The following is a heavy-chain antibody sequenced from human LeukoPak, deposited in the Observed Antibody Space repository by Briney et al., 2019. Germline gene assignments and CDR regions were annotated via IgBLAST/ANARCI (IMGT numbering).Heavy chain of an antibody. CDR3: ARLRGGSYNY. CDR1: GGSFSGYY. J-gene: IGHJ4*02. V-gene: IGHV4-34*01. CDR2: INHSGST. D-gene: IGHD1-26*01. Sequence: SETLSLTCAVYGGSFSGYYWSWIRQPPGKGLEWIGEINHSGSTNYNPSLKSRVTISVDTSKNQFSLKLSSVTAADTAVYNCARLRGGSYNYWGQGTLVTVSS.